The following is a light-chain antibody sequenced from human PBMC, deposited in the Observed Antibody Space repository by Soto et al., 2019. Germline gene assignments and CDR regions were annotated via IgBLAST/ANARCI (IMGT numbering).Light chain of an antibody. CDR1: QSISNW. V-gene: IGKV1-5*01. CDR2: DAS. CDR3: QQYNLFSYT. J-gene: IGKJ2*01. Sequence: DIQMIQSPSTLSASVGGRVTITCRASQSISNWLAWYQQKPGKAPKLLIYDASHLESGVPSRFSGSGSGTEFTLTIRSLQPDDFATYYCQQYNLFSYTFGQGTKLEIK.